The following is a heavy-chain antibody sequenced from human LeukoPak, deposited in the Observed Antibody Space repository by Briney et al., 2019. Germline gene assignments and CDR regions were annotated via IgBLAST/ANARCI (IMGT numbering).Heavy chain of an antibody. CDR3: ATGSRDSRPYYFDF. V-gene: IGHV3-23*01. J-gene: IGHJ4*02. CDR1: GFTFNNYV. Sequence: GGSLRLSCAASGFTFNNYVMSWIRQAPGKGLEWASAIGGSGDATYYADSVKGRFTISRDNSRNTLYLQMNSLRAEDMDIYYCATGSRDSRPYYFDFWGLGTLVTVSS. CDR2: IGGSGDAT. D-gene: IGHD3-3*01.